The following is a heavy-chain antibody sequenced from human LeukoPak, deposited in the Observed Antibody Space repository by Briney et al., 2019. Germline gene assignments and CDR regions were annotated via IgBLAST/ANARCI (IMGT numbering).Heavy chain of an antibody. J-gene: IGHJ5*02. D-gene: IGHD3-16*01. Sequence: GESLKISCKGSGYSFSSSWIAWVRQMPGKGLEWMGIIYPGDPDTRYSPSFQGQVTISADKSVSTTCLQWSSLKVSDTAMYYCAKDWGLNWFDPWGQGTLVTVSS. CDR1: GYSFSSSW. CDR2: IYPGDPDT. CDR3: AKDWGLNWFDP. V-gene: IGHV5-51*01.